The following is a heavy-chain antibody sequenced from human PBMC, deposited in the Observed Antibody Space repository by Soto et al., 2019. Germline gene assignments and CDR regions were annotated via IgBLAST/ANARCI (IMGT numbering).Heavy chain of an antibody. J-gene: IGHJ3*01. D-gene: IGHD3-22*01. V-gene: IGHV3-15*07. Sequence: PGGSLRLFCAASGFTFSNAWMNWVRQAPGKGLEWVGRIKSKTDGGTTDYAAPVKGRFTISRDDSKNTLYLQMNSLKTEDTAVYDCTTVYEINPPEPNNYYDSNGSLAFDLWGQGTMVTIS. CDR1: GFTFSNAW. CDR2: IKSKTDGGTT. CDR3: TTVYEINPPEPNNYYDSNGSLAFDL.